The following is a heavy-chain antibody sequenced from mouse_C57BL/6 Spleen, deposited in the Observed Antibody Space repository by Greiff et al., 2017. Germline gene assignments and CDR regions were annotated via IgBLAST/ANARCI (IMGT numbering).Heavy chain of an antibody. CDR1: GYTFTDYE. J-gene: IGHJ4*01. Sequence: QVQLKQSGAELVRPGASVTLSCKASGYTFTDYEMHWVKQTPVHGLEWIGAIDPETGGTAYNQKFKGKAILTADKSSSTAYMELRSLTSEDSAVYYCTRARYYGSPYAVDYWGQGTSVTVSS. D-gene: IGHD1-1*01. V-gene: IGHV1-15*01. CDR3: TRARYYGSPYAVDY. CDR2: IDPETGGT.